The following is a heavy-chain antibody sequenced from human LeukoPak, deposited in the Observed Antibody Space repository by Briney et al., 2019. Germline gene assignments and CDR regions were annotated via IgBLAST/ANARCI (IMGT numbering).Heavy chain of an antibody. D-gene: IGHD2-21*02. CDR2: IYSGGTT. J-gene: IGHJ4*02. V-gene: IGHV3-66*01. CDR3: ARGLSFFDY. CDR1: GFTVSSIY. Sequence: GGSLRLSCAASGFTVSSIYMTWVRQAPGKGLEWVSVIYSGGTTYYADSVKGRFTIPRDNSKNTLYLQMNSLRVEDTAVYYCARGLSFFDYWGQGTLVTVSS.